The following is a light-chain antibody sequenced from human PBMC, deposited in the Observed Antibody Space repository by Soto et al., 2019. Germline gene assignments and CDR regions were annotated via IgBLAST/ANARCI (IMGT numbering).Light chain of an antibody. CDR2: KAS. J-gene: IGKJ1*01. Sequence: DIQMTQSPSTLSGSVGDRVTITCRASQTISSWLAWYQQKPGKAPKLLIYKASTLTSGVPSRFSGSGSGTEFTLTISSLQPDAFATYYGQHYNSYSEAFGQGTKVELK. V-gene: IGKV1-5*03. CDR1: QTISSW. CDR3: QHYNSYSEA.